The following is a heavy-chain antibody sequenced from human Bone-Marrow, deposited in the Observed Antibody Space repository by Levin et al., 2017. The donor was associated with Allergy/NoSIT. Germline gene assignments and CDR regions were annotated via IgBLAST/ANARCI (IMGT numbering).Heavy chain of an antibody. V-gene: IGHV5-51*01. CDR2: IYPGDSDT. CDR3: ARSSSRGLVGYFDY. J-gene: IGHJ4*02. D-gene: IGHD6-19*01. CDR1: GYSFTSYW. Sequence: GGSLRLSCKGSGYSFTSYWIGWVRQMPGKGLEWMGIIYPGDSDTRYSPSFQGQVTISADKSISTAYLQWSSLKASDTAMYYCARSSSRGLVGYFDYWGQGTLVTVSS.